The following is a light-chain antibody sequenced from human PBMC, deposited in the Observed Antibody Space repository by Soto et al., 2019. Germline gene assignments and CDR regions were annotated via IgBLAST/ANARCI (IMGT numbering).Light chain of an antibody. Sequence: EIVLTQSPGTLSLSPGDRATLSCRASQSVSSNFLAWYQQKPGQAPRLLIYGASIRATCIPDRFSGSGSGADFTLTIRRLEPEDFAMYFCHQYGSSPRTFGQGTKVEIK. CDR1: QSVSSNF. J-gene: IGKJ1*01. CDR3: HQYGSSPRT. V-gene: IGKV3-20*01. CDR2: GAS.